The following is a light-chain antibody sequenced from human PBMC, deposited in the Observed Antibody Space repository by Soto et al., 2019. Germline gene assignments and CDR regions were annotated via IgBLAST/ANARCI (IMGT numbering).Light chain of an antibody. CDR2: GAS. CDR3: QQYNGYSTWT. J-gene: IGKJ1*01. Sequence: IVLTQSPGTLSLSPGERATLSCRASQSVSNNYLAWYQQKPGQAPRLLIYGASNRATGIPDRFSGSGSGTDFTLTISSLQPDDFATYYCQQYNGYSTWTFGQGTKVDIK. V-gene: IGKV3-20*01. CDR1: QSVSNNY.